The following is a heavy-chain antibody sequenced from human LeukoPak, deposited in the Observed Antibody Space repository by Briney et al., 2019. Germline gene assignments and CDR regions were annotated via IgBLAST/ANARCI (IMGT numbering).Heavy chain of an antibody. CDR1: GYTFTSYG. Sequence: GASVKVSCKASGYTFTSYGISWVRQAPGQGLEWMGWISAYNGNTNYAQKLQGRVTMTTDTSTSTAYMELRSLRSDDTAVYYCARVDRVYSSSWYMWYWGQGTLVTVSS. J-gene: IGHJ4*02. V-gene: IGHV1-18*01. D-gene: IGHD6-13*01. CDR3: ARVDRVYSSSWYMWY. CDR2: ISAYNGNT.